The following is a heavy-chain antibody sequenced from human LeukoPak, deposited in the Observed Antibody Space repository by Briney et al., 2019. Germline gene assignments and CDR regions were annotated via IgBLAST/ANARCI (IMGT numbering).Heavy chain of an antibody. CDR1: GFTFSNYW. Sequence: GGSLRLSCAASGFTFSNYWMTWVRQAPGKGLEWVSYISTSSNTIHYADSVKGRFTISRDNAKNSLYLQMSSLRDEDTAVYYCARDRGTSGYLPWGQGTLVTVSS. J-gene: IGHJ5*02. CDR3: ARDRGTSGYLP. D-gene: IGHD3-22*01. V-gene: IGHV3-48*02. CDR2: ISTSSNTI.